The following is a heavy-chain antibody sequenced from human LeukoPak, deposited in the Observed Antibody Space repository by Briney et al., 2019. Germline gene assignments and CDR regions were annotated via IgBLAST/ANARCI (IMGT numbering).Heavy chain of an antibody. D-gene: IGHD3-22*01. J-gene: IGHJ4*02. CDR2: INPSGGST. CDR3: AREGMYYYDSSGYPDY. Sequence: ASVKVSCRASGYTFTSYYMHWVRQVPGQGLEWMGIINPSGGSTSYAQKFQGRVTMTRDTSTSTVYMELSSLRSEDTAVYYCAREGMYYYDSSGYPDYWGQGTLVTVSS. CDR1: GYTFTSYY. V-gene: IGHV1-46*01.